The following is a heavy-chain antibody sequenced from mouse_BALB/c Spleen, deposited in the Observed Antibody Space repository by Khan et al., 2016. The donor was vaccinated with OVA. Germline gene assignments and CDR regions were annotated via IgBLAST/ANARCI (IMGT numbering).Heavy chain of an antibody. V-gene: IGHV3-2*02. CDR1: GYSITSDYA. CDR2: IKYSGST. J-gene: IGHJ2*01. Sequence: EVKLLESGPGLVKPSQSLSLTCTVTGYSITSDYAWNWIRQFPGNKLEWMGYIKYSGSTSYNPSLKSRFSITRDTSKNQFFLQLKSVTTEDTAAYYCASSGSISTVVATNFDYWGQGTTLTVSS. D-gene: IGHD1-1*01. CDR3: ASSGSISTVVATNFDY.